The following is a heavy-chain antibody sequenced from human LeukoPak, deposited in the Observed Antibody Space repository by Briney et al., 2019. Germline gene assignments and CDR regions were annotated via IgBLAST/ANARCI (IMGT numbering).Heavy chain of an antibody. J-gene: IGHJ5*02. CDR1: GGAFSSYA. V-gene: IGHV1-69*05. Sequence: ASVKVSCKASGGAFSSYAISWVRQAPGQGLEWMGRIIPIFGTANYAQKFQGRVTITTDESTSTAYMELSSLRSEDRAVYYCARQCSGGSCYSPVWFDPWGQGTLVTVSS. CDR3: ARQCSGGSCYSPVWFDP. CDR2: IIPIFGTA. D-gene: IGHD2-15*01.